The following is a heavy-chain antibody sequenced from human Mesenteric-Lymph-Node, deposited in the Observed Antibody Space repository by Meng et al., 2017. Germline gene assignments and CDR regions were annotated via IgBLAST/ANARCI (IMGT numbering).Heavy chain of an antibody. D-gene: IGHD6-13*01. Sequence: GESLKISCAASGFTFSSYSMNWVRQAPGKGLEWVSSISSSSSYIYYADSVKGRFTISRDNAKNSLYLQMNSLRAEDTAVYYCARHNTYSSSWYSPGGGDYWGQGTLVTVSS. CDR2: ISSSSSYI. CDR3: ARHNTYSSSWYSPGGGDY. V-gene: IGHV3-21*01. J-gene: IGHJ4*02. CDR1: GFTFSSYS.